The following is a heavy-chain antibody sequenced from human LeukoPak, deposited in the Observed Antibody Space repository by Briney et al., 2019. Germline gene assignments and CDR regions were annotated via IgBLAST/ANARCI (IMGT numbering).Heavy chain of an antibody. CDR1: GFTFSDLY. CDR3: ARVGGNSDHDY. D-gene: IGHD4-23*01. CDR2: IGGGGYTI. Sequence: GGSLRLSCAASGFTFSDLYMSWIRQAPGKGLEWVSYIGGGGYTIYYADSVKGRFTISRDSAKSSLYLQMNSLRAEDTAVYYCARVGGNSDHDYWGQGTLVTVSS. J-gene: IGHJ4*02. V-gene: IGHV3-11*01.